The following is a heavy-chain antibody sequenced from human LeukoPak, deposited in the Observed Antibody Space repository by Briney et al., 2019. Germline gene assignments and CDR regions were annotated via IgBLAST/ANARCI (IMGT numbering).Heavy chain of an antibody. CDR3: ASRVVRGVTVGVDY. CDR2: IYYSGST. J-gene: IGHJ4*02. V-gene: IGHV4-39*01. CDR1: GGSISSSSYY. D-gene: IGHD3-10*02. Sequence: SETLSLTCTVSGGSISSSSYYWGWIRQPPGKGLEWIGSIYYSGSTYYNPSLKSRVTISVDTSKNQFSLKLSSVTAADTAVYYCASRVVRGVTVGVDYWGQGTLVTVSS.